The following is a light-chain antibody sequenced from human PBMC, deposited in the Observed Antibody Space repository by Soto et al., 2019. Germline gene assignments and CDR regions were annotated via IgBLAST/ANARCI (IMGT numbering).Light chain of an antibody. V-gene: IGKV1-9*01. CDR1: QDIDIY. Sequence: IQLTQSPSSLSASVGDRVTITCRASQDIDIYLAWSPQKPGEAPKLLIYAASTLYCGVPSRFRGSGSGADFSLTITSQQAEDCATYYCQQLRMYPSTFGGGAKGEIK. CDR2: AAS. CDR3: QQLRMYPST. J-gene: IGKJ4*01.